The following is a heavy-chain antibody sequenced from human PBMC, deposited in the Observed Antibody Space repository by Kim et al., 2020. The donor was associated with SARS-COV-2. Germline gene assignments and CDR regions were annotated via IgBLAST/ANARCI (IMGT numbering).Heavy chain of an antibody. Sequence: GGSLRLSCVASGFTFSTYGMHWVRQTPVKGLEWVAIISYDGNNKYYADSVKGRFTISRDNSKNTLYLQMNNLRTEDTAVYYCAKDSGGYTYIFDYWGQGTLVTVSS. J-gene: IGHJ4*02. CDR2: ISYDGNNK. D-gene: IGHD5-18*01. V-gene: IGHV3-30*18. CDR3: AKDSGGYTYIFDY. CDR1: GFTFSTYG.